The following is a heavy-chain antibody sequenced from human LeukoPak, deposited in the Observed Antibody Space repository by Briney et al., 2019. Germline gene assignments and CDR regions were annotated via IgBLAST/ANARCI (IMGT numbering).Heavy chain of an antibody. D-gene: IGHD6-13*01. J-gene: IGHJ4*02. V-gene: IGHV3-33*08. CDR2: IWYDGSNK. CDR3: ARGGQLDPFDY. CDR1: GFIFSNNY. Sequence: PGGSLRLSCVASGFIFSNNYMSWVRQAPGKGLEWVAVIWYDGSNKYYADSVKGRFTISRDNSKNTLYLQMNSLRAEDTAVYYCARGGQLDPFDYWGQGTLVTVSS.